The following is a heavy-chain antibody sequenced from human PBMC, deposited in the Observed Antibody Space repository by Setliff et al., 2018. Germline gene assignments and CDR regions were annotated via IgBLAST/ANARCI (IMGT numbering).Heavy chain of an antibody. D-gene: IGHD3-22*01. CDR2: LIPILRKT. CDR1: GGTFSSDV. J-gene: IGHJ4*02. V-gene: IGHV1-69*13. CDR3: ARDTRDKYDTSGYYLSLDS. Sequence: SVKVSCKASGGTFSSDVITWVRQAPGQGLEWMGRLIPILRKTNYAENFQGRVSITADGSTNTVHMEVTSLRTEDTAVYYCARDTRDKYDTSGYYLSLDSWGQGTLVTVSS.